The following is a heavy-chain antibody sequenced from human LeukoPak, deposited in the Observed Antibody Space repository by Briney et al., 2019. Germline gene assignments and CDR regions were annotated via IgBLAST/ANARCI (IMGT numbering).Heavy chain of an antibody. J-gene: IGHJ4*02. CDR2: IDPRNGGT. Sequence: ASVKVSCKPSGYTFTDYFTHWVRQAPGQGLEWMGWIDPRNGGTRYAQNFQGRVTMTRDTSISTAYMELSSLTSDDTAMYYCAKIGVSGSYWDFDSRGQGTLVTVSS. D-gene: IGHD1-26*01. CDR3: AKIGVSGSYWDFDS. V-gene: IGHV1-2*02. CDR1: GYTFTDYF.